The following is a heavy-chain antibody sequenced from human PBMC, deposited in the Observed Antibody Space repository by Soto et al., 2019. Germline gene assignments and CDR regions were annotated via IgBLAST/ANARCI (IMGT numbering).Heavy chain of an antibody. J-gene: IGHJ4*02. CDR1: GFSLSTSGVG. CDR3: AHRPSYCSGGSCYSGFDY. Sequence: QITLKESGPTLVKPTQTLTLTCTFSGFSLSTSGVGVGWIRQPPGKALEWLALIYWDADKRYSPSLKSRLTITKDTSKHQVVLTMTNMDPVDTATYYCAHRPSYCSGGSCYSGFDYWGQGTLVTVSS. D-gene: IGHD2-15*01. CDR2: IYWDADK. V-gene: IGHV2-5*02.